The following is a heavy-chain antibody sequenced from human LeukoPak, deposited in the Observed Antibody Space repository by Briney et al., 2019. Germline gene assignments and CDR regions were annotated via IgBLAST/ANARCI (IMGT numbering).Heavy chain of an antibody. CDR1: AFTVSSHY. V-gene: IGHV3-66*01. Sequence: GGSLRLSCAASAFTVSSHYMSWVRQTPEKGLKWVAVIYIDGSTFYADSVKDRFTISRNNSKNTPYLQMNSLRAEDTAVYYCASLRTNTFAWGQGTLVTVSS. CDR2: IYIDGST. J-gene: IGHJ5*02. D-gene: IGHD3-10*01. CDR3: ASLRTNTFA.